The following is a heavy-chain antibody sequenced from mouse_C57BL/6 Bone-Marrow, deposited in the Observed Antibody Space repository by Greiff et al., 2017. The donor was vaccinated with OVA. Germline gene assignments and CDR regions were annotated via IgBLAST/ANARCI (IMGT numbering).Heavy chain of an antibody. J-gene: IGHJ1*03. Sequence: QVQLKESGAELVKPGASVKLSCKASGYTFTEYTIHWVKQRSGQGLEWIGWFYPGSGSIKYNEKFKDTATLTADKSSSTVYMEISRLTSINSAGYLCARHERYYCGISQDFDVWGTGTTVTVSS. V-gene: IGHV1-62-2*01. D-gene: IGHD1-1*01. CDR1: GYTFTEYT. CDR2: FYPGSGSI. CDR3: ARHERYYCGISQDFDV.